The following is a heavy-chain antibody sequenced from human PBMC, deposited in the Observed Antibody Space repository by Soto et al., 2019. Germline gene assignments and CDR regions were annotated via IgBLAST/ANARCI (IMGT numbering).Heavy chain of an antibody. CDR3: AKPIVAAGYYGMDV. Sequence: PGRSLRLSCATSGFTFSSYDMHWVRQAPGKGLEWVAVISFDGRNKFYSASVKGRFTISRDDSKKRLYLQMNSLRAEDTAVYYCAKPIVAAGYYGMDVWGQGTTVTGSS. V-gene: IGHV3-30*18. CDR2: ISFDGRNK. CDR1: GFTFSSYD. J-gene: IGHJ6*02. D-gene: IGHD6-13*01.